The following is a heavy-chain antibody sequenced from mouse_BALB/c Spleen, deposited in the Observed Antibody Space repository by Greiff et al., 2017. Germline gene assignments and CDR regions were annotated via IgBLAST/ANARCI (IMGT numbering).Heavy chain of an antibody. V-gene: IGHV1S29*02. CDR2: IYPYNGGT. D-gene: IGHD1-2*01. CDR1: GYTFTDYN. Sequence: EVKLMESGPELVKPGASVKISCKASGYTFTDYNMHWVKQSHGKSLEWIGYIYPYNGGTGYNQKFKSKATLTVDNSSSTAYMELRSLTSEDSAVYYCARRHYYGYYAMDYWGQGTSVTVSS. CDR3: ARRHYYGYYAMDY. J-gene: IGHJ4*01.